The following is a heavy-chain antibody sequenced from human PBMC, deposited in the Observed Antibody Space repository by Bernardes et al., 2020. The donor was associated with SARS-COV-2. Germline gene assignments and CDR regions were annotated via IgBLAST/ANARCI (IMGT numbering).Heavy chain of an antibody. V-gene: IGHV5-51*01. J-gene: IGHJ3*02. CDR1: GYSFTSYW. D-gene: IGHD2-2*01. Sequence: GESLKISCKGSGYSFTSYWIGWVRQMPGKGLEWMGIIYPGDSDTRSSPSFQGQVTISADKSISTAYLQWSSLKASDTAMYYCSGTLGYCSSTSCQSTVTKVRAFGIWGRGTMVTVSS. CDR3: SGTLGYCSSTSCQSTVTKVRAFGI. CDR2: IYPGDSDT.